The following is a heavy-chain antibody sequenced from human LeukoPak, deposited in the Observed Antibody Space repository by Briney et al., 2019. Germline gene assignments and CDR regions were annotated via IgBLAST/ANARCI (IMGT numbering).Heavy chain of an antibody. CDR3: ATYPTQYGMDV. J-gene: IGHJ6*02. V-gene: IGHV3-66*01. CDR2: IYSGGTT. D-gene: IGHD2-2*02. CDR1: GFTVSSNY. Sequence: GGSLRLSCAASGFTVSSNYMGWVRQAPGKGLDWVSLIYSGGTTFYANSVKGRFTISRDNSKNTLYLQMGSLRAEDMAVYYCATYPTQYGMDVWGQGTTVTVSS.